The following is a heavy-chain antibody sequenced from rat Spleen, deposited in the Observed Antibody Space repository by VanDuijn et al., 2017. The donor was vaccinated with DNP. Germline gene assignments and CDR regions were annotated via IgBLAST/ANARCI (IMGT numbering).Heavy chain of an antibody. CDR1: GFTFSNYG. Sequence: EVKLVESGGGLVQPGRSLKLSCAASGFTFSNYGMSWVRQAPTKGLEWVASITNSGGSTYYRDSVKGRFTISRDNAKSTLYLQMDSLRSEDTATYYCARGPIGGQLYYFDYWGQGVMVTVSS. CDR2: ITNSGGST. CDR3: ARGPIGGQLYYFDY. J-gene: IGHJ2*01. D-gene: IGHD1-2*01. V-gene: IGHV5-19*01.